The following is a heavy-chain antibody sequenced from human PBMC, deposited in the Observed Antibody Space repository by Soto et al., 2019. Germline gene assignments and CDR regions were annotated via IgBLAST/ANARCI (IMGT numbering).Heavy chain of an antibody. CDR1: GFTFSSYG. Sequence: VQLVESGGGVVQPGRSLRLSCAASGFTFSSYGMHWVRQAPGKGLEWVAVIWYDGSNKYYADSVKGRFTISRDNSKNTLYLQMNSLRAEDTAVYYCAREVVGATTVDYFDYWGQGTLVTVSS. V-gene: IGHV3-33*01. D-gene: IGHD1-26*01. J-gene: IGHJ4*02. CDR3: AREVVGATTVDYFDY. CDR2: IWYDGSNK.